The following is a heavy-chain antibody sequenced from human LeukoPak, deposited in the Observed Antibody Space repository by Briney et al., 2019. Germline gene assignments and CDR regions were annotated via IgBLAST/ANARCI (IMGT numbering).Heavy chain of an antibody. V-gene: IGHV4-61*02. Sequence: PSETLSLTCTVSGGSISSGSYYWSWIRQPAGTGLEWIGRIYTSGSTNYNPSLKSRVTISIDTSKNQFSLKLSSVTAADTAVYYCARDLFLGYSSPFDPWGQGTLVTVSS. J-gene: IGHJ5*02. CDR1: GGSISSGSYY. CDR3: ARDLFLGYSSPFDP. CDR2: IYTSGST. D-gene: IGHD6-19*01.